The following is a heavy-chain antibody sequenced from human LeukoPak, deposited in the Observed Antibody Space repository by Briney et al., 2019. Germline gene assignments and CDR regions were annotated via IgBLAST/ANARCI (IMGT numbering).Heavy chain of an antibody. Sequence: HPGGSLRRSCAASRFTFSRYGMTWLRQAPGKGLEWLSSISGRGEKTYYADSGKGRFTVSRDNSKNTLYLQVNSLRAEDTAVYYCATVSSQFTFDFWGQGALVTVSS. V-gene: IGHV3-23*01. CDR3: ATVSSQFTFDF. J-gene: IGHJ4*02. CDR2: ISGRGEKT. CDR1: RFTFSRYG.